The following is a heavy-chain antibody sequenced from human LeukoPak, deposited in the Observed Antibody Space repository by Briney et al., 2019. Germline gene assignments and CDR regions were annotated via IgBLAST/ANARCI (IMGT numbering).Heavy chain of an antibody. CDR2: VWYDGSNI. Sequence: PGGSLTLSCAASGFTFSTYGMHWVRQAPGKGLEWVAVVWYDGSNIHYVDSVKGRFTISRDNSKSTLYLQMNSLTAEDTAVYYCARGGYSGTYYFDYWGQGTLVTVSS. D-gene: IGHD1-26*01. J-gene: IGHJ4*02. CDR1: GFTFSTYG. CDR3: ARGGYSGTYYFDY. V-gene: IGHV3-33*01.